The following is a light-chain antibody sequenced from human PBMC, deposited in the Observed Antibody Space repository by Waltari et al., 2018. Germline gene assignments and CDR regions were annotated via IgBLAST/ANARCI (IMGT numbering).Light chain of an antibody. CDR1: SSDLVRYHV. CDR3: CSYAGSNTWV. V-gene: IGLV2-23*02. CDR2: EVT. J-gene: IGLJ3*02. Sequence: QSALTQPASVSGSPGQSITLSCSGPSSDLVRYHVVSWYQQYPGKAPTVLLYEVTKRPSGVSDRFSGSKSGNTASLTISGLQTEDESDYYCCSYAGSNTWVFGGGTKVTVL.